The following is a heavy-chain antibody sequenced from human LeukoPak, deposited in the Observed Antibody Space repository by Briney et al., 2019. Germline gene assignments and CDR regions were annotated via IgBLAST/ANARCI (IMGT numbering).Heavy chain of an antibody. V-gene: IGHV4-34*01. CDR2: INHSGST. CDR3: ARHGQTHYYDSSGYSDY. Sequence: PSETLSLTCAVYGGSFSGYYWSWIRQPPGKGLEWIGEINHSGSTNYNPSLKSRVTITVDTSKNQFSLKLSSVTAADTAVYYCARHGQTHYYDSSGYSDYWGQGTLVTVSS. J-gene: IGHJ4*02. D-gene: IGHD3-22*01. CDR1: GGSFSGYY.